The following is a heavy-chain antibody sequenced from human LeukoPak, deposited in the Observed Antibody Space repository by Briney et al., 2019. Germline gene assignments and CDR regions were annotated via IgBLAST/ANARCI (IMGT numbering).Heavy chain of an antibody. CDR1: GFPFYDYA. D-gene: IGHD1-26*01. CDR2: ISWNSGSI. CDR3: AKGLFLVGATAFDY. Sequence: SLGLSCAASGFPFYDYAMHWVRQAPGKGLEWVSGISWNSGSIGYSGSVKGRFTISGDNAKNSLYLQMNSPRAEDTALYYCAKGLFLVGATAFDYWGQGTLVTVSP. J-gene: IGHJ4*02. V-gene: IGHV3-9*01.